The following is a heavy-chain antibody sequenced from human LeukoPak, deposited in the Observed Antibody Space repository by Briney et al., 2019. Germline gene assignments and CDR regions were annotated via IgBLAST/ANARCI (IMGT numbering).Heavy chain of an antibody. CDR1: GFTFSSYE. CDR3: ARRPDYYYNGMDV. J-gene: IGHJ6*02. Sequence: PGGSLRLSCAASGFTFSSYEMHWVRQAPGKGLEWVSYISSIGSTIYYADSVKGRFTISRDNAKNSLYLQMNSLRAEDTAVYYCARRPDYYYNGMDVWGQGTTVTVSS. V-gene: IGHV3-48*03. CDR2: ISSIGSTI.